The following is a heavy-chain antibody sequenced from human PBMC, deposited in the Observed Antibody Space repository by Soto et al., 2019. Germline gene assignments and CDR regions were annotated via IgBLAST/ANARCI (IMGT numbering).Heavy chain of an antibody. D-gene: IGHD2-15*01. Sequence: GGSLRLSCAASGFTFSSYSMNWVRQAPGKGLEWVSYISSSSTTKYYADSVKGRFTISRDNAKNSLYLQMNSLRAEDTAVYYCARDGCSGSNCLNWLTPGAREPWSPSPQ. CDR1: GFTFSSYS. J-gene: IGHJ5*02. V-gene: IGHV3-48*01. CDR3: ARDGCSGSNCLNWLTP. CDR2: ISSSSTTK.